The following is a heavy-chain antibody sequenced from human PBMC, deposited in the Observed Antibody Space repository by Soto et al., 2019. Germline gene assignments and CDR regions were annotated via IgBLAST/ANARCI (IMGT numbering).Heavy chain of an antibody. D-gene: IGHD3-22*01. CDR1: GGSFSGYY. Sequence: PSETLSLTCAAYGGSFSGYYWSWIRQPPGKGQEWIGEINHSGSTNYNPSLKSRVTIAVDTSKNQFSLKLTSVTAADTAVYYCARRGDYYGSSGDANDVWGQGTMVTVSS. CDR3: ARRGDYYGSSGDANDV. CDR2: INHSGST. V-gene: IGHV4-34*01. J-gene: IGHJ3*01.